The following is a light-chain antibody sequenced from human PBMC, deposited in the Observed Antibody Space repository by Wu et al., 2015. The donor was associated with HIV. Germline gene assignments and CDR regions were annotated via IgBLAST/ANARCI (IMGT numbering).Light chain of an antibody. CDR3: QQSHSIPRT. J-gene: IGKJ1*01. V-gene: IGKV1-39*01. CDR2: ASS. CDR1: QNIIGF. Sequence: QMTQSPSSLSASVGDRVTLTCRASQNIIGFLNWYQQKPGKAPQLLIYASSYLQNGVPSRFSGSGSGSDFTLTINNLQVEDVATYYCQQSHSIPRTFGQGTKVEI.